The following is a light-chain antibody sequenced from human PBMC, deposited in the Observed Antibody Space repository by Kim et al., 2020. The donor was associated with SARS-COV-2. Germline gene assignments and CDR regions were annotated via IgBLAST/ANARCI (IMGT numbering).Light chain of an antibody. CDR1: PSISSY. J-gene: IGKJ5*01. V-gene: IGKV1-39*01. Sequence: DIQMTQSPSSLSASVGDRVTITCRASPSISSYLNWYQQKPGKAPKLLIYAASSSQSGVPSRFSGSGSGTDFTLTISSLQPEGFATFYRLQSYNTPFAFGQGNRVEI. CDR2: AAS. CDR3: LQSYNTPFA.